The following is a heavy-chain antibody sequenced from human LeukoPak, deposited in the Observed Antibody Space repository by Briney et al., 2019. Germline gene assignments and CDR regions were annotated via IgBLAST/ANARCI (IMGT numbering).Heavy chain of an antibody. V-gene: IGHV3-53*01. CDR1: GFIVSSNY. CDR2: IYSGGST. Sequence: GGSLRLSCAASGFIVSSNYMSWVRQAPGKGLEWVAVIYSGGSTYYADSVKGRFTISRDNSKNTLYLQMNSLRVEDTAVYYCARDNYYGSGSDFWGQGTLVTVSS. D-gene: IGHD3-10*01. J-gene: IGHJ4*02. CDR3: ARDNYYGSGSDF.